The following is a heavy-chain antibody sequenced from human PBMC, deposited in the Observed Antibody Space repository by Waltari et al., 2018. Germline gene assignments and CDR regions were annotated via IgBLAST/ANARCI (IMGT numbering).Heavy chain of an antibody. V-gene: IGHV1-2*02. J-gene: IGHJ5*02. CDR1: GYTFTAYF. Sequence: QVQLVQSGAEVKKPGASVKVSCKASGYTFTAYFLHWLRQAPGQGLEWIGWLNPHADITVYDQKCRDRVTVTMDTSISTAYMELNGLRSDDTAIYYCARSVAVTTFGCQFDPWGQGTLVTVSS. CDR3: ARSVAVTTFGCQFDP. D-gene: IGHD4-17*01. CDR2: LNPHADIT.